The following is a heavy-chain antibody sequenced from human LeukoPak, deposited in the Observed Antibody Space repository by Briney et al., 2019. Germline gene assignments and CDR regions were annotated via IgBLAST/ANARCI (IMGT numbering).Heavy chain of an antibody. CDR2: IYTSGST. CDR3: ARGSGDYGLYYFDY. Sequence: SETLSLTCTVSGGSISSYYWSWIRQPAGKGLEWIGRIYTSGSTNYNPSLKSRVTMSVDTSKNQFSLKLSSVTAADTAVYYCARGSGDYGLYYFDYWGQGTLVTVSS. D-gene: IGHD4-17*01. V-gene: IGHV4-4*07. J-gene: IGHJ4*02. CDR1: GGSISSYY.